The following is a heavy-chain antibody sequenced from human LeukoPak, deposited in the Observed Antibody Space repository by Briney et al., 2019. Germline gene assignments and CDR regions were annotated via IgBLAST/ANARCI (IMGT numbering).Heavy chain of an antibody. J-gene: IGHJ5*02. CDR2: IYHSGST. CDR1: GGSISSGGYS. CDR3: ARESRWFDP. V-gene: IGHV4-30-2*01. Sequence: KASETLSLTCAVSGGSISSGGYSWSWIRQPPGKGLEWIGYIYHSGSTYYNPSLKSRVTISVDRSKNQFSLKLSSVTAADTAVYYCARESRWFDPWGQGTLVTVSS.